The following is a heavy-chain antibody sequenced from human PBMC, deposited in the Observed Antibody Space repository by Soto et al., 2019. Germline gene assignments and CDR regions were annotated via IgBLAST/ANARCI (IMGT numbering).Heavy chain of an antibody. D-gene: IGHD3-10*01. CDR2: MNPNSGNT. J-gene: IGHJ5*02. Sequence: ASVKVSCKASGYTFTSYDSNWVRQATGQGLEWMGWMNPNSGNTGYAQKFQGRVTMTRNTSISTAYMELSSLRSEDTAVYYCARRMDVLLWFGELSRWFDPWGQGTLVTVSS. CDR1: GYTFTSYD. V-gene: IGHV1-8*01. CDR3: ARRMDVLLWFGELSRWFDP.